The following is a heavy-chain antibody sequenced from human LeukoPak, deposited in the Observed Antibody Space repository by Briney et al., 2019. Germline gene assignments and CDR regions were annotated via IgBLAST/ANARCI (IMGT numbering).Heavy chain of an antibody. D-gene: IGHD6-6*01. Sequence: GGSLRLSCAASGFTFSDYYMSWIRQAPGKGLEWVSYITSTATTYYADSVKGRFTISRDNAKTSLYLQMNSLRAEDTAVYYCARDLGPHSSSPNSGAFDIWGQGTMVTVSS. CDR1: GFTFSDYY. CDR2: ITSTATT. CDR3: ARDLGPHSSSPNSGAFDI. J-gene: IGHJ3*02. V-gene: IGHV3-11*04.